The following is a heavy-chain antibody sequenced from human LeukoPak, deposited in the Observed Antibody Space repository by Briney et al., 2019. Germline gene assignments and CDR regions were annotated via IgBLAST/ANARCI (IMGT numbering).Heavy chain of an antibody. V-gene: IGHV4-59*08. CDR3: ARHGRSGYSGYDYFDY. CDR2: IYYSGST. J-gene: IGHJ4*02. CDR1: GGSISSYY. Sequence: SETLSLTCTVSGGSISSYYWSWIRQPPGKGLEWIGYIYYSGSTNYNPSLKSRVTISVDTSKNQFSLKLSSVTAADTAVYYCARHGRSGYSGYDYFDYWGQGTLVTVSS. D-gene: IGHD5-12*01.